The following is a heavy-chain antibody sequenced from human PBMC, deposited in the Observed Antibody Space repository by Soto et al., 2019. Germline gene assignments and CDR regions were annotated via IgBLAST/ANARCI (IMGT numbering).Heavy chain of an antibody. V-gene: IGHV5-51*01. CDR3: AKHISRDSDFWTGLYYYYAMDV. J-gene: IGHJ6*02. D-gene: IGHD3-3*01. CDR2: IYPGDSDT. CDR1: GYSFTNYW. Sequence: GESLKISCKGSGYSFTNYWIGWVRQMPGKGLDWMGIIYPGDSDTRYNPSFQGQVTISTDNSIDTAYLQWNSLKASDTAIYYCAKHISRDSDFWTGLYYYYAMDVCGQGTTVPVSS.